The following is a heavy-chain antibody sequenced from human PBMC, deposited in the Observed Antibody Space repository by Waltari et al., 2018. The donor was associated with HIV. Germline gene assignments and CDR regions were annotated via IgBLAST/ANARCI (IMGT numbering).Heavy chain of an antibody. D-gene: IGHD1-1*01. CDR2: ITGDGGST. CDR1: GFTFSSFS. J-gene: IGHJ3*02. V-gene: IGHV3-64*01. CDR3: TRNWNHDAFDI. Sequence: EVQLVESGGGLVHSGGSLRLPCAASGFTFSSFSMHWVRQAPGKGLQYVSAITGDGGSTFYANSVKGRFTISRDNSKNTLYLQMGSLRADDMAVYYCTRNWNHDAFDIWGRGTMVTVSS.